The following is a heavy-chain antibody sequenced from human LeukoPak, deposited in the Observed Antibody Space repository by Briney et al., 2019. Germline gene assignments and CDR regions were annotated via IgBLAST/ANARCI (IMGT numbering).Heavy chain of an antibody. CDR3: ARVDTAMPLDY. V-gene: IGHV4-38-2*02. CDR2: IYHSGST. J-gene: IGHJ4*02. D-gene: IGHD5-18*01. Sequence: PSETPSLTCSVSGYSISSAYYWAWIRQPPGKGLEWIGSIYHSGSTYYNPSLKSRVTISVDTSKNQFSLKLSSVTAADTAVYYCARVDTAMPLDYWGQGTLVTVSS. CDR1: GYSISSAYY.